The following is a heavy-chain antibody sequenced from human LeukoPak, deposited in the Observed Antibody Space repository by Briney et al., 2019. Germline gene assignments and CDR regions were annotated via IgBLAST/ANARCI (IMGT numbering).Heavy chain of an antibody. J-gene: IGHJ6*03. CDR1: GYTFTSYY. CDR2: INPSGGST. D-gene: IGHD2-2*01. Sequence: ASVKVSCKASGYTFTSYYMHWVRQAPGQGLEWMGIINPSGGSTSYAQKFQGRVTMTRDTSTSTVYMELSSLRSEDTAVYYCARDLRGCSSTSCYASAGDYYYYMDVWGKGTTVTISS. V-gene: IGHV1-46*01. CDR3: ARDLRGCSSTSCYASAGDYYYYMDV.